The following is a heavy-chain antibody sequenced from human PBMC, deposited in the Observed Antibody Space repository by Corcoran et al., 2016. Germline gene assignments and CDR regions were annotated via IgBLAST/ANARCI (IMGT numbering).Heavy chain of an antibody. Sequence: QLQLQESGPGLVKPSETLSLTCTVSGGSISSSSYYWGWIRQPPGKGLEWIGSIYYSGSTYYNPSLKSRVTISVDTSKNQFSLKLRSVTAADTAVYYCARAPPRGSGWTTISYYYGMDVWGQGTTVTVSS. D-gene: IGHD6-19*01. CDR3: ARAPPRGSGWTTISYYYGMDV. V-gene: IGHV4-39*07. J-gene: IGHJ6*02. CDR1: GGSISSSSYY. CDR2: IYYSGST.